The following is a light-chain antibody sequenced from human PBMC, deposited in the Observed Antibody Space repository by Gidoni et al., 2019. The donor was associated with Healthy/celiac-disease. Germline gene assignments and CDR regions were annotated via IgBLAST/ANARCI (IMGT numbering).Light chain of an antibody. CDR2: GAS. CDR1: QSVSSNY. Sequence: ELVLTQSPGTLSLSPGERATLSCRASQSVSSNYLAWYQQKPGLAPRLLIYGASSRATGIPDRFSGSGSGTDFTLTISRLEPEYVAVYYCQQYGSSPLFGQGTKVEIK. J-gene: IGKJ1*01. V-gene: IGKV3-20*01. CDR3: QQYGSSPL.